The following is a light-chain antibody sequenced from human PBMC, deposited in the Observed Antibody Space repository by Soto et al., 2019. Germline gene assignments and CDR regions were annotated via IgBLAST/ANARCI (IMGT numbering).Light chain of an antibody. CDR3: KQHNNIRGT. CDR2: EAS. V-gene: IGKV1-5*01. CDR1: QSISTW. J-gene: IGKJ1*01. Sequence: DIQMTQSPSTLSASLGDRVTITCRARQSISTWLAWYQQKPGKAPNLLIYEASILQTGVPSRFSGSGSGTEFTLTISSLQPDDFATYYCKQHNNIRGTFGQGTKV.